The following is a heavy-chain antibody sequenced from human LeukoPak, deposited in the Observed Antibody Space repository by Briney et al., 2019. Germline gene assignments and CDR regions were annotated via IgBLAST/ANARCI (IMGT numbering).Heavy chain of an antibody. D-gene: IGHD3-22*01. V-gene: IGHV5-51*01. CDR2: IYPGDSDT. Sequence: GASLQISCQGSGSIFTSYWIGWVRPLPGKGLEWMGIIYPGDSDTRYSPSFQGQVTISADKSISTAYLQWSSLKASDTAMYYCARQGYYDSVNWFDPWGQGTLVTVSS. CDR3: ARQGYYDSVNWFDP. J-gene: IGHJ5*02. CDR1: GSIFTSYW.